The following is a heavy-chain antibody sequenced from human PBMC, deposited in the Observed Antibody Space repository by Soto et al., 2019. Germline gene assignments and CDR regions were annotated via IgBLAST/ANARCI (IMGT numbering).Heavy chain of an antibody. CDR1: GGSFSGYY. D-gene: IGHD2-15*01. V-gene: IGHV4-34*01. Sequence: SETLSLTCAVYGGSFSGYYWSWIRQPPGKGLEWIGEINHSGSTNYNPSLKSRVTISVDTSKNQFSLKLGSVTAADTAVYYCASSPPPRYCSGGSCYSARHYYYYYYMDVWGKGTTVTVSS. CDR2: INHSGST. CDR3: ASSPPPRYCSGGSCYSARHYYYYYYMDV. J-gene: IGHJ6*03.